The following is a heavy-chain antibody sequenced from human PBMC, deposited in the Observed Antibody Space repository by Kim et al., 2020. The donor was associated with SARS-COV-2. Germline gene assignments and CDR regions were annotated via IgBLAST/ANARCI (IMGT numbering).Heavy chain of an antibody. CDR3: ARRDYDFWSGYSLGYFDY. J-gene: IGHJ4*02. D-gene: IGHD3-3*01. V-gene: IGHV4-39*01. CDR1: GGSISSSSYY. CDR2: IYYSGCT. Sequence: SETLSLTCTVSGGSISSSSYYWGWIRQPPGKGLEWIGSIYYSGCTYYNPSLKSRVTISVDTSKNQFSLKLSSVTAADTAVYYCARRDYDFWSGYSLGYFDYWGQGTLVTVSS.